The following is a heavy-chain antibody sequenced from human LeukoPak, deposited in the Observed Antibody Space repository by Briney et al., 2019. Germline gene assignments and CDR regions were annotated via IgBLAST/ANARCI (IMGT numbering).Heavy chain of an antibody. CDR2: ISSIGVGT. J-gene: IGHJ4*02. V-gene: IGHV3-64D*06. D-gene: IGHD3-16*01. Sequence: GGSLRLSCSASGFTFSSYAMHWVRQAPGKGLEYVSSISSIGVGTYYADSVKGRFTISRDNSKNTLYLQMSSLRVEDTAVYYCVKDKEGTWGDCWGQGTLSPSPQ. CDR3: VKDKEGTWGDC. CDR1: GFTFSSYA.